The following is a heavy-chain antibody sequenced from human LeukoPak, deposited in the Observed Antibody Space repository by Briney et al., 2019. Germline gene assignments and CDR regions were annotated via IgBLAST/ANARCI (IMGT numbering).Heavy chain of an antibody. Sequence: PGGSLRLSCAASGFTFSGSAMHWVRQAPGKGLEWVAVISFDGLHKYYADSLKGRFTISRDNSNNTLYLQMNSLRIEDTAVYYCARGWYYFDYWGQGTLVTVSS. CDR3: ARGWYYFDY. CDR2: ISFDGLHK. V-gene: IGHV3-30*03. J-gene: IGHJ4*02. D-gene: IGHD2-15*01. CDR1: GFTFSGSA.